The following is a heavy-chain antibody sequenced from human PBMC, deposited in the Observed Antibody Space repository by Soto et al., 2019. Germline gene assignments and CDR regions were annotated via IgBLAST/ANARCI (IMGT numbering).Heavy chain of an antibody. Sequence: SETLSLTCTVSGGSISSYYWSWIRQPPGKGLEWIGYIYYSGSTNYNPSLKSRVTISVDTSKNQFSLKLSSVTAADTAVYYCARDRSYYDFWSGYLPYGWFDPWGQGTLVTVS. D-gene: IGHD3-3*01. V-gene: IGHV4-59*01. CDR2: IYYSGST. CDR1: GGSISSYY. J-gene: IGHJ5*02. CDR3: ARDRSYYDFWSGYLPYGWFDP.